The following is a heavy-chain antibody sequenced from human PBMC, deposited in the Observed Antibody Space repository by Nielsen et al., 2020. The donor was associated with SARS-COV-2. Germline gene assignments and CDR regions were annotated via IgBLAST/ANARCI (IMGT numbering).Heavy chain of an antibody. CDR1: GFTFSRFQ. Sequence: GESLKISCAASGFTFSRFQMHWVRQAPGKGLEWVAITSYDGSRQIYADSVKGRFIISRDNSKNTLYLHMNNLRAEGTAVYYCAKEVAAADSSDFDYWGQGTLVTVSS. CDR3: AKEVAAADSSDFDY. V-gene: IGHV3-30*04. CDR2: TSYDGSRQ. J-gene: IGHJ4*02. D-gene: IGHD6-13*01.